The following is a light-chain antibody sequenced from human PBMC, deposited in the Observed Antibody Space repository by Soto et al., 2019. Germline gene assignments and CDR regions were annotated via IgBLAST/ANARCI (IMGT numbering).Light chain of an antibody. CDR2: DAS. CDR1: QSVSSY. V-gene: IGKV3-11*01. J-gene: IGKJ1*01. CDR3: QQYGSSWT. Sequence: EIVLTQSPATLSLSPGERATLYCRASQSVSSYLAWYQQKPGQAPRLLIYDASNRATGIPARFSGSGSGTDFTLTISRLEPEDFAVYYCQQYGSSWTFGQGTKVDIK.